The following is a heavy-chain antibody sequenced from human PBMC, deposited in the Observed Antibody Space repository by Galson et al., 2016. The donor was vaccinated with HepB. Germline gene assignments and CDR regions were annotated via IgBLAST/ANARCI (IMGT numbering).Heavy chain of an antibody. J-gene: IGHJ4*02. CDR1: GFTFSSHW. CDR3: ARGAGAGY. Sequence: SLRLSCAASGFTFSSHWMTWVRQAPGKGLEWVANIKQDGGEKYYVDSVKGRFTISRDNAKNSPYLQMSNLRAEDTAVYYCARGAGAGYWGQGTLVTVSS. V-gene: IGHV3-7*03. CDR2: IKQDGGEK. D-gene: IGHD3-10*01.